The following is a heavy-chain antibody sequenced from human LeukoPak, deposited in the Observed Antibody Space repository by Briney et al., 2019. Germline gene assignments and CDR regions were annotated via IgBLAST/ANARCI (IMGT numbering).Heavy chain of an antibody. J-gene: IGHJ4*02. V-gene: IGHV3-20*01. D-gene: IGHD6-19*01. CDR1: GFTVDNYG. CDR3: ARDGRGWYSDN. Sequence: PGGSLRLSCAASGFTVDNYGMSWVRHVPGKGLEWVSGINPKGDSPGYADSVKGRFTISRDNAKKSLYLQMNSLRAEDTALYHCARDGRGWYSDNWGQGTLVTVSS. CDR2: INPKGDSP.